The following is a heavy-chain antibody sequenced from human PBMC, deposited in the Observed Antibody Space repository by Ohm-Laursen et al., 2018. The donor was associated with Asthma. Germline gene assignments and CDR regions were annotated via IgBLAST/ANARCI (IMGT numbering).Heavy chain of an antibody. CDR3: VKTYYYDSSGHLGDY. Sequence: SLRLSCAAFGFTFSSYAMHWVRQAPGKGLEYVSAISSNGGSTYYADSVKGRFTISRDNSKNTLYLQMSSLRAEDTAVYYCVKTYYYDSSGHLGDYWGQGTLVTVSS. CDR2: ISSNGGST. CDR1: GFTFSSYA. J-gene: IGHJ4*02. V-gene: IGHV3-64D*08. D-gene: IGHD3-22*01.